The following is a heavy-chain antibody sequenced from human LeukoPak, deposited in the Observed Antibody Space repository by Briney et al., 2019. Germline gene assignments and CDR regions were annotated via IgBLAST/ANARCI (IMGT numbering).Heavy chain of an antibody. CDR2: ISSSSSTI. D-gene: IGHD2-15*01. V-gene: IGHV3-48*04. J-gene: IGHJ5*02. Sequence: GGSLRLSCAASGFAFSSYSMNWVRQAPGKGLEWVSYISSSSSTIYYADSVKGRFTISRDNAKNSLYLQMNSLRAEDTAVYYCAREESRILYPWFDPWGQGTLVTVSS. CDR3: AREESRILYPWFDP. CDR1: GFAFSSYS.